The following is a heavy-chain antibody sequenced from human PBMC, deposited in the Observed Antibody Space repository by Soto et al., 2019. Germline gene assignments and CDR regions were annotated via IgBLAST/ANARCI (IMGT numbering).Heavy chain of an antibody. CDR3: ARDRSMVWFDP. CDR2: IYYSGST. J-gene: IGHJ5*02. D-gene: IGHD3-10*01. CDR1: GGSISSYY. V-gene: IGHV4-59*01. Sequence: PSETLSLTCTVSGGSISSYYGSWIRQPPGKGLEWIGYIYYSGSTNYNPSLKSRVTISVDTSKNQFSLKLSSVTAADTAVYYCARDRSMVWFDPWGQGTLVTVSS.